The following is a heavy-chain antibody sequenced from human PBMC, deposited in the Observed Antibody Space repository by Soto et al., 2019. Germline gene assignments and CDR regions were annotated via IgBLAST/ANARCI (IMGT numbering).Heavy chain of an antibody. Sequence: QLQLQESCSGLVKPSQTLSLTCAVSGGSISSGGYSWSWIRQPPGKGLEWIGYIYHSGSTYYNPSLKSRVTISVDRSKNQSSLKLSSVTAADTAVYYCARVPDVWGQGTTVTVSS. CDR1: GGSISSGGYS. J-gene: IGHJ6*02. CDR3: ARVPDV. CDR2: IYHSGST. V-gene: IGHV4-30-2*01.